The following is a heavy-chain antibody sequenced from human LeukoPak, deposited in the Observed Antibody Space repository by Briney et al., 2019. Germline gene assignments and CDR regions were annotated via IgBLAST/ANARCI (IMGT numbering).Heavy chain of an antibody. CDR3: ARGTWGYYYYYGMDV. V-gene: IGHV4-39*07. CDR1: GGSISSGGYS. J-gene: IGHJ6*02. D-gene: IGHD3-16*01. CDR2: IYYSGST. Sequence: SETLSLTCAVSGGSISSGGYSWSWIRQPPGKGLEWIGSIYYSGSTYYNPSLKSRVTISVDTSKNQFSLKLSSVTAADTAVYYCARGTWGYYYYYGMDVWGQGTTVTVSS.